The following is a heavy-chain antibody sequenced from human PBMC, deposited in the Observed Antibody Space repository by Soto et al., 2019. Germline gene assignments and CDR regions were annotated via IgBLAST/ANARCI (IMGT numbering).Heavy chain of an antibody. Sequence: GGSLRLSCAASGFTFSSYSMNWVRQAPGKGLEWVSSISSSSSYIYYADSVKGRFTISRDNAKNSLYLQMNSLRAEDTAVYYCAREYKAGRRPNCSGGSCYPVGFDYWGQGTLVTVSS. CDR3: AREYKAGRRPNCSGGSCYPVGFDY. D-gene: IGHD2-15*01. J-gene: IGHJ4*02. V-gene: IGHV3-21*01. CDR2: ISSSSSYI. CDR1: GFTFSSYS.